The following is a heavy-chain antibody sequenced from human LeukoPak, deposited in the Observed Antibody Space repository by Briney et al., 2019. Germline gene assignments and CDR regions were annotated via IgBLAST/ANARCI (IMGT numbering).Heavy chain of an antibody. J-gene: IGHJ4*02. CDR1: GGSFSGYY. V-gene: IGHV4-34*01. D-gene: IGHD3-22*01. Sequence: PSETLSLTCAVYGGSFSGYYWSWIRQPPGKGLEWIGEINHSGSTNYNPSLKSRVTISVDTSKNQFSLKVRYVTAADTAVYYCATEAYDYYDSSGYPTDYWGQGTLVTVSS. CDR3: ATEAYDYYDSSGYPTDY. CDR2: INHSGST.